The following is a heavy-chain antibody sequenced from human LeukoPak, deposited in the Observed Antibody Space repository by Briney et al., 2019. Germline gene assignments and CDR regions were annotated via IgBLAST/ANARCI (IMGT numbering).Heavy chain of an antibody. CDR2: ISYDGNNK. CDR3: AKDSSGYPPAYYFDY. J-gene: IGHJ4*02. Sequence: QPGGSLRLSCAASGFTFSSYGMHWVRQAPGKGLEWVAFISYDGNNKYYADSVKGRFTISRDNSKNTLYLQMNSLRAEDTAVYYCAKDSSGYPPAYYFDYWGQGTLVTVSS. CDR1: GFTFSSYG. V-gene: IGHV3-30*18. D-gene: IGHD3-22*01.